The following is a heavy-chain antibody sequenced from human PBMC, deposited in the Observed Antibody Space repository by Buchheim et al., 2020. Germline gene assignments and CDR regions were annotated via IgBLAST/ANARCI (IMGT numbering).Heavy chain of an antibody. CDR3: ARNPYTEYFFDS. V-gene: IGHV3-30-3*01. CDR1: GFTFSLCS. J-gene: IGHJ4*02. Sequence: QVHLVDSGGGVVQPGRSLRLSCAASGFTFSLCSMHWVRQIPGKGLEWVARISHDGIHQYYADSVKGRFIISRDNSKNTLYLQMNSLIIDDTAVYYCARNPYTEYFFDSWGQGSL. D-gene: IGHD4-11*01. CDR2: ISHDGIHQ.